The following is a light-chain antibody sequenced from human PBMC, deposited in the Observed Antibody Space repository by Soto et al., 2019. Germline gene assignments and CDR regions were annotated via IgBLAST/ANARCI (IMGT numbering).Light chain of an antibody. J-gene: IGLJ1*01. Sequence: QSVLTQPPSVSGAPGQRVTISCTGSSSNIGAGYDVHWYQQLPGTAPKLVIYGNSNRPSGVPDRFSGSKSGTSASLAITGLQAEDEADYYCQSYDSSPSAYVFGTGTKVTVL. CDR1: SSNIGAGYD. V-gene: IGLV1-40*01. CDR2: GNS. CDR3: QSYDSSPSAYV.